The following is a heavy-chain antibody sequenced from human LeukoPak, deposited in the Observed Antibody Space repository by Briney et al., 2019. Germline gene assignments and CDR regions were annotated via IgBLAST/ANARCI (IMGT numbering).Heavy chain of an antibody. V-gene: IGHV3-21*01. CDR2: ISSSSSYI. D-gene: IGHD2-2*01. Sequence: GGSLRLSCAASGFTFSSYSMNWVRQAPGEGLEWVSSISSSSSYIYYADSVKGRFTISRDNAKNSLYLQMNSLRAEDTAVYYRASIVVVPAALSDVWGQGTTVTVSS. CDR1: GFTFSSYS. J-gene: IGHJ6*02. CDR3: ASIVVVPAALSDV.